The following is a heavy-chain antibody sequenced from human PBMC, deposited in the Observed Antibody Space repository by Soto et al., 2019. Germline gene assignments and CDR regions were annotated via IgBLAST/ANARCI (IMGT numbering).Heavy chain of an antibody. D-gene: IGHD2-15*01. CDR2: ISHDGRNE. V-gene: IGHV3-30*18. CDR1: GFSFSSYG. J-gene: IGHJ5*02. CDR3: VKDRQEIALIRGLFDH. Sequence: QVHLVESGGGVVQPGRSLRLSCVASGFSFSSYGMHWVRQAPGKGLEWVAIISHDGRNEYYADSVKGRFTLSRDSYKNTVYLQMNSLSREDTAVYHCVKDRQEIALIRGLFDHWGQGTLVTGSS.